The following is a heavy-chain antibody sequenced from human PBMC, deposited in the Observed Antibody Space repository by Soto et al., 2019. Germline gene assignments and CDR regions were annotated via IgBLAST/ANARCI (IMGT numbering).Heavy chain of an antibody. CDR2: ISSSSSYI. V-gene: IGHV3-21*01. CDR1: GFTFSSYS. Sequence: EVQLVESGGGLVKPGGSLRLSCAASGFTFSSYSMNWVRQAPGKGLEWVSSISSSSSYIYYADSVKGRFTISRDNAKNSLYLQMNSLRAEDTAVYYCAREEGHYYCSGSYFYYWGQGTLVTVSS. J-gene: IGHJ4*02. CDR3: AREEGHYYCSGSYFYY. D-gene: IGHD3-10*01.